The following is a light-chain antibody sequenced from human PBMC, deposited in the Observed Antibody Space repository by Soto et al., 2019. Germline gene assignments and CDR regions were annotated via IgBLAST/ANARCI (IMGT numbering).Light chain of an antibody. CDR3: SSYTSSSTYV. CDR2: DVS. J-gene: IGLJ1*01. CDR1: SSDVGGYNY. Sequence: QCVLTQPASVSGSPVQSITISCTGTSSDVGGYNYVSWYQQHPGKAPKLMIYDVSNRPSGVSNRFSGSKSGNTASLTISGLQAEDEAEYYCSSYTSSSTYVFGTGTKVTVL. V-gene: IGLV2-14*01.